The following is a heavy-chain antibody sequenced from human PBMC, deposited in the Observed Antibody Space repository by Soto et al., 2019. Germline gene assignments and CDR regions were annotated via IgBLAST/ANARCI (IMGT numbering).Heavy chain of an antibody. D-gene: IGHD6-13*01. Sequence: PGGSLRLSCGGSGFTFRNYALTWVRQAPGKGLEWASLITGSGGNTYYADSVKGRFTISRDNSKNTLYLQMNSLGVEDTAVYYCTGGISHYYFDFWGRGALVTVSS. CDR3: TGGISHYYFDF. J-gene: IGHJ4*02. CDR1: GFTFRNYA. V-gene: IGHV3-23*01. CDR2: ITGSGGNT.